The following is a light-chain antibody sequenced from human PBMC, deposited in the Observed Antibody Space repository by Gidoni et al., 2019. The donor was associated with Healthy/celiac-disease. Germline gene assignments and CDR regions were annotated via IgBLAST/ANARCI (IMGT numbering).Light chain of an antibody. V-gene: IGKV1-39*01. CDR2: AAS. Sequence: DIQMTQSPSSLSASVGDRVTITCRASQSISSYLNWYQQKPGKAPKLLIDAASSLQSGVPSRFSGSGSGTDFTLTISSLQPEDFATYYCQQSYSTLGTFGPGTKVDIK. J-gene: IGKJ3*01. CDR3: QQSYSTLGT. CDR1: QSISSY.